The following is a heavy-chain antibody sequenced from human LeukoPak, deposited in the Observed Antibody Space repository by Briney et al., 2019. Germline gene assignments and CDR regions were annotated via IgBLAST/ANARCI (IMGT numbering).Heavy chain of an antibody. J-gene: IGHJ4*02. CDR1: GGSISSYY. Sequence: PSETLSLTCTVAGGSISSYYWGWLRQPAGQGWEWIGRTFIGGSTNYNPSLRRGVTISVDTSKNQFSLKLRSVAAAATAVYYCARDSGIAAAFDYGGQGTLVSVSS. V-gene: IGHV4-4*07. D-gene: IGHD6-13*01. CDR3: ARDSGIAAAFDY. CDR2: TFIGGST.